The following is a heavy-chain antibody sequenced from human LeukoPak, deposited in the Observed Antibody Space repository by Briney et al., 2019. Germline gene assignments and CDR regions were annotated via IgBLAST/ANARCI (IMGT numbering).Heavy chain of an antibody. J-gene: IGHJ4*02. D-gene: IGHD3-3*01. V-gene: IGHV3-9*01. CDR3: ARDDDVWSGWGH. Sequence: GGSLRLSCAASGFTFDNYAMNWVRQVPGKGLEWISLISWNSGTIGYADSVKGRFTISRDNAKNSLYLQMNSLRAEDTAVYYCARDDDVWSGWGHWGRGTLVTVSS. CDR1: GFTFDNYA. CDR2: ISWNSGTI.